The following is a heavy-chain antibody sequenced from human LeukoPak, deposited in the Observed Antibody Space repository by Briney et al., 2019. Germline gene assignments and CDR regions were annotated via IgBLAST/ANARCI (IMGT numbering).Heavy chain of an antibody. Sequence: GASVKVSCKASGYTFTGYYMHWLRQAPGQGLAGMGWINPNSGGTNYAQKFQGRVTMTRDTSISTAYMELSRLRSDDTAVYYCARVAVVPAARYSDYFDYWGQGTLVTVSS. CDR1: GYTFTGYY. D-gene: IGHD2-2*01. CDR3: ARVAVVPAARYSDYFDY. CDR2: INPNSGGT. J-gene: IGHJ4*02. V-gene: IGHV1-2*02.